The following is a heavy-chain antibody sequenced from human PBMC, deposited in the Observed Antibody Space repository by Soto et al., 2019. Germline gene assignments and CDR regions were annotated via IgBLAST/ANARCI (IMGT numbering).Heavy chain of an antibody. CDR1: GGTFSTYA. CDR3: ASGIQLWLRRINTGYSG. D-gene: IGHD5-18*01. J-gene: IGHJ4*02. CDR2: ITPMFGTA. Sequence: QVQLVQSGAEVKKPESSVKVSCKAPGGTFSTYAISWVRQAPGQGLEWMGGITPMFGTANYAPRFQDGVPITADEATNTVYMELRSLGSEDTAVYFCASGIQLWLRRINTGYSGWGQGTLVTVSS. V-gene: IGHV1-69*12.